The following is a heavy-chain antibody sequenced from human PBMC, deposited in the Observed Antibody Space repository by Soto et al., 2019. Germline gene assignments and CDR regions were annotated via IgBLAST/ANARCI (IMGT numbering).Heavy chain of an antibody. V-gene: IGHV3-74*01. CDR2: INSDGSST. CDR1: GFTVSSYL. Sequence: EVQLVASGGGLVQPGGSLRLSCAASGFTVSSYLMHWVRQAPGKGLVWVSRINSDGSSTSFADSVKGRFTISRDNAKNTPYLQMIGLRGEVMAVYYCARFNYGDYGGVYDYWGQGTLVTVSS. D-gene: IGHD4-17*01. CDR3: ARFNYGDYGGVYDY. J-gene: IGHJ4*02.